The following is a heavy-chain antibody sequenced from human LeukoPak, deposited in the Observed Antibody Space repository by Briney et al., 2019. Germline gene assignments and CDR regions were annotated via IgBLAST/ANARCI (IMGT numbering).Heavy chain of an antibody. Sequence: GGSLRLSCVASGFTFSRSGMQWVRQAPGKGLEWVTFIRYDGSHAYYADSVKGRFTISRDNAKNSLYLQMNSLRADDTAVYYCARDIVHGDYVSAYWGQGTLVTVSS. J-gene: IGHJ4*02. CDR1: GFTFSRSG. CDR3: ARDIVHGDYVSAY. CDR2: IRYDGSHA. V-gene: IGHV3-30*02. D-gene: IGHD4-17*01.